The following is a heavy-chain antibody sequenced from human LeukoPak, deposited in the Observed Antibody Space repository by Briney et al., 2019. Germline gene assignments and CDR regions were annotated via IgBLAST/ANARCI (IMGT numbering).Heavy chain of an antibody. D-gene: IGHD2-15*01. Sequence: GGSLRLSCAVSGFTFRNAGMHWVRQAPGKGLEWVAVISYDGSNKYYADSVKGRFTISRDNSKNTLYLQMNSLRAEDTAVYYCARDLQLVVVAASDIWGQGTMVTVSS. CDR1: GFTFRNAG. J-gene: IGHJ3*02. CDR3: ARDLQLVVVAASDI. V-gene: IGHV3-30*19. CDR2: ISYDGSNK.